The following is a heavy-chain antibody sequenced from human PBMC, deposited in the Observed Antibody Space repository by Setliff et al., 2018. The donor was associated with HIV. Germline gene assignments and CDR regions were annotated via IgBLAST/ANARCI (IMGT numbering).Heavy chain of an antibody. D-gene: IGHD3-16*01. CDR3: ARGGRFWGQYGVDY. Sequence: ASVKVSCKASGYTFTGYYMHWVRQAPGQGLEWMGWINPNSGGTNYAQKFQGRVTMTWDTSISAATMELTRLHSDDTAVDFCARGGRFWGQYGVDYWGQGTLVTVSS. CDR1: GYTFTGYY. V-gene: IGHV1-2*02. CDR2: INPNSGGT. J-gene: IGHJ4*02.